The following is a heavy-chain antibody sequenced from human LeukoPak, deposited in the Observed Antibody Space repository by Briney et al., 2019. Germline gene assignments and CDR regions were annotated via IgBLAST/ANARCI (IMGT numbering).Heavy chain of an antibody. CDR1: GFTFDDYA. CDR2: ISWNSGSI. CDR3: ARGQWELLLYFDY. D-gene: IGHD1-26*01. Sequence: GRSLRLSCAASGFTFDDYAMHWVRHAPGKGLEWVSGISWNSGSIGYADSVKGRFTISRDNAKNSLYLQMNSLRAEDTALYYCARGQWELLLYFDYWGQGTLVTVSS. J-gene: IGHJ4*02. V-gene: IGHV3-9*01.